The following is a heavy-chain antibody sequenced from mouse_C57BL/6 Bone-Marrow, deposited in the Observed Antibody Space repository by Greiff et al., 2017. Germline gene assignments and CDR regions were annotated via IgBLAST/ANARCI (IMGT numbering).Heavy chain of an antibody. D-gene: IGHD2-3*01. CDR2: IHPNSGST. J-gene: IGHJ3*01. CDR1: GYTFTSYW. CDR3: ARREWGLLFAY. Sequence: LHQPGAELVKPGASVKLSCKASGYTFTSYWMHWVKQRPGQGLEWIGMIHPNSGSTNYNEKFKSKATLTVDKSSSTAYMQLSSLTSEDSAVYYCARREWGLLFAYWGQGTLVTVSA. V-gene: IGHV1-64*01.